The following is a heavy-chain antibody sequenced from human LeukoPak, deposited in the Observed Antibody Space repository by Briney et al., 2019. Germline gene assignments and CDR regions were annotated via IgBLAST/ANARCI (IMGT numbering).Heavy chain of an antibody. CDR2: INTSSGGS. D-gene: IGHD2-2*01. CDR3: ARALGYCSSTSCYGYYYYYMDV. V-gene: IGHV1-2*02. J-gene: IGHJ6*03. CDR1: GYTFTGYY. Sequence: ASLKVSCKASGYTFTGYYMHWVRQAPGQGLERMGWINTSSGGSNYGQKFQGRVTMTRDTSISTAYMELSRLRSDDTAVYYCARALGYCSSTSCYGYYYYYMDVWGKGTTVTVSS.